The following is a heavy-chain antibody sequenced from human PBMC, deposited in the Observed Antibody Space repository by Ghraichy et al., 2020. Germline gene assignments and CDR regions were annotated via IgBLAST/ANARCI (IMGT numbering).Heavy chain of an antibody. D-gene: IGHD3-3*01. Sequence: LRLSCTVSGGSISVGDYYWSWIRQPPGKGLEWIGYIYYSGNTYSNPSLKSRLLISVDRSKNQFSLRLTSVTAADTAVYFCARERVIWSGSRRDVDVWGPGTTVTVSS. CDR3: ARERVIWSGSRRDVDV. CDR2: IYYSGNT. V-gene: IGHV4-30-4*01. J-gene: IGHJ6*02. CDR1: GGSISVGDYY.